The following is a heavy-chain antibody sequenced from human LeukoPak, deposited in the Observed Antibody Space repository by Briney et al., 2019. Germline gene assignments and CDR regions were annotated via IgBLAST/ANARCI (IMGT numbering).Heavy chain of an antibody. CDR3: ARGPHYDILTGYYNPGDFDY. Sequence: PPETLSLTCAVYGGSFSGYYWSWIRQPPGKGLEWIGEINHSGSTNYNPSLKSRVTISVDTSKNQFSLKLSSVTAADTAVYYCARGPHYDILTGYYNPGDFDYWGQGTLVTVSS. D-gene: IGHD3-9*01. J-gene: IGHJ4*02. CDR1: GGSFSGYY. V-gene: IGHV4-34*01. CDR2: INHSGST.